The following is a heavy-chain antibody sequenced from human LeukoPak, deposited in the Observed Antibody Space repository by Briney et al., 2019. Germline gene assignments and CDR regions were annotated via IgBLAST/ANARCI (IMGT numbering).Heavy chain of an antibody. D-gene: IGHD4-23*01. J-gene: IGHJ4*02. Sequence: GGSLRLSCAASGFTFSSYSMNWVRQAPGKGLEWVSTISGGDNNTYYADSVKGRSTISRDNSKNTLYLQINSLRAEDTALYHCAKERSLNGGYSDGYFDHWGQGTLVAVSS. V-gene: IGHV3-23*01. CDR2: ISGGDNNT. CDR3: AKERSLNGGYSDGYFDH. CDR1: GFTFSSYS.